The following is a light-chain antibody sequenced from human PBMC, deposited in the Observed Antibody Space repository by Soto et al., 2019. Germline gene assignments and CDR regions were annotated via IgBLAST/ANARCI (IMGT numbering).Light chain of an antibody. CDR2: AAS. V-gene: IGKV1-39*01. J-gene: IGKJ4*01. Sequence: DIQMTQSPSSLSASVGDTVTVTCRASRNTSNSLNWYQQKPGEAPKLLMYAASSLQSGVPSRFSGSGSSTEFTLTISSLQPEDFATYYCQQTFRVPLTFGGGSKLEV. CDR3: QQTFRVPLT. CDR1: RNTSNS.